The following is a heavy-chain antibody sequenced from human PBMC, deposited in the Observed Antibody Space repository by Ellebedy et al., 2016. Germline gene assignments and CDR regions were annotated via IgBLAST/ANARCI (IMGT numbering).Heavy chain of an antibody. CDR3: ARDGEGYCSSTSCYGWFDP. Sequence: SVKVSXXASGYTFTSYAISWVRQAPGQGLEWMGGIIPIFGTANYAQKFQGRVTITADESTSTAYMELSSLRSEDTAVYYCARDGEGYCSSTSCYGWFDPWGQGTLVTVSS. CDR1: GYTFTSYA. CDR2: IIPIFGTA. J-gene: IGHJ5*02. D-gene: IGHD2-2*01. V-gene: IGHV1-69*13.